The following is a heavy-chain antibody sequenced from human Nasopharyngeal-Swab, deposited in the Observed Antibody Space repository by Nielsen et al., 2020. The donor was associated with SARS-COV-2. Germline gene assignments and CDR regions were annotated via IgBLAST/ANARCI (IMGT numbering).Heavy chain of an antibody. D-gene: IGHD5-24*01. CDR1: GYSFTSYW. Sequence: KVSCKASGYSFTSYWIGWVRQMPAKGLEWMGIIYPGDSDIRYSPSFQGQVTISADKSISTAYLQWSTLKASDTAMYYCARHPPERWLQLPPDYWGQGTLVTVSS. CDR2: IYPGDSDI. CDR3: ARHPPERWLQLPPDY. J-gene: IGHJ4*02. V-gene: IGHV5-51*01.